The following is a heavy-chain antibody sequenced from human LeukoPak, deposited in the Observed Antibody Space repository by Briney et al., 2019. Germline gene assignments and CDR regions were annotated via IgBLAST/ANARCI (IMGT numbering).Heavy chain of an antibody. D-gene: IGHD6-19*01. CDR2: IYTSGST. CDR1: GGSISSGSYY. Sequence: PSETLSLTCTVSGGSISSGSYYWSWIRQPAGKGLEWIGRIYTSGSTNYNPSLKSRVTISVDTSKNQFSLKLSSVTAADTVVYYCAREIAVAGTPDAFDIWGQGTMVTVSS. J-gene: IGHJ3*02. V-gene: IGHV4-61*02. CDR3: AREIAVAGTPDAFDI.